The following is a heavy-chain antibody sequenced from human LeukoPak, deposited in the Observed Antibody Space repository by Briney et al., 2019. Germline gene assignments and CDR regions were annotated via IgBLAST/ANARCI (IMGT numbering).Heavy chain of an antibody. D-gene: IGHD6-13*01. J-gene: IGHJ4*02. CDR2: INPNSGGT. CDR1: GYTFTGYY. CDR3: ARDRAWRGIAAAGQQAY. Sequence: ASVKVSCKASGYTFTGYYMHWVRQAPGQGLEWMGWINPNSGGTNYAQKFQGRVTMPRDTSISTAYMELSRLRSDDTAVYYCARDRAWRGIAAAGQQAYWGQGTLVTVSS. V-gene: IGHV1-2*02.